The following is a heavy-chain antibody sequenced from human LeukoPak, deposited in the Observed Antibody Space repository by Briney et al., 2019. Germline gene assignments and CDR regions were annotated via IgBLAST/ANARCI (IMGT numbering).Heavy chain of an antibody. J-gene: IGHJ3*02. CDR1: GGSISSYY. CDR2: IYYSGST. D-gene: IGHD6-19*01. CDR3: ARVIAVAGPKGGFDI. Sequence: SETLSLTCTVSGGSISSYYWSWIRQPPGKGLEWIGYIYYSGSTNYNPSLRSRVTISVDTSKNQFSLKLSSVTAADTAVYYCARVIAVAGPKGGFDIWGQGTMVTVSS. V-gene: IGHV4-59*01.